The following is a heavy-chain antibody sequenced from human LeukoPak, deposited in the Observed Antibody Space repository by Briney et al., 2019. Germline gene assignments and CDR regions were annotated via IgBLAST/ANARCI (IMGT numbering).Heavy chain of an antibody. D-gene: IGHD3-16*01. J-gene: IGHJ3*02. CDR3: ARDKDYAFDI. Sequence: GGSLTLSCAASGFTFSSYTTNWIRQAPGKGLEWVSYIISSTSTRSYADSVMGRFTISRDNDKNSLYLQMNSLRPEDTAVYYCARDKDYAFDIWGQGAIVTVSS. CDR2: IISSTSTR. CDR1: GFTFSSYT. V-gene: IGHV3-48*01.